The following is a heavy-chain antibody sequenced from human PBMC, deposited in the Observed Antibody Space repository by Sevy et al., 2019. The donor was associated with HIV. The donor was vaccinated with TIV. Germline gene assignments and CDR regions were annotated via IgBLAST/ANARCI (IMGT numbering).Heavy chain of an antibody. CDR1: GFTFDDNT. CDR2: MSWDGDST. V-gene: IGHV3-43*01. Sequence: AGSLRLSCAASGFTFDDNTMHWVRQAPGKDLEWVSLMSWDGDSTNYADSVKGRFTISRDNSKNSLYLQMNSLRTEDTALYYCAIDRGFDYGMDVWGQGTTVTVSS. D-gene: IGHD3-3*01. CDR3: AIDRGFDYGMDV. J-gene: IGHJ6*02.